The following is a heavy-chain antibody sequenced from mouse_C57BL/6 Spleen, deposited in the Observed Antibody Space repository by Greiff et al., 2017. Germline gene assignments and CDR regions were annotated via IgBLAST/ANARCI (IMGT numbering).Heavy chain of an antibody. CDR3: ARPPLYSNFAMDY. D-gene: IGHD2-5*01. V-gene: IGHV1-64*01. CDR1: GYTFTSYW. J-gene: IGHJ4*01. CDR2: IHPNSGST. Sequence: QVQLQQPGAELVKPGASVTLSCKASGYTFTSYWMHWVKQRPGQGLEWIGMIHPNSGSTNYNEKFKSKATLTVDKSSSTAYMQLSSLTSEDSAVYYCARPPLYSNFAMDYWGQGTSVTVSS.